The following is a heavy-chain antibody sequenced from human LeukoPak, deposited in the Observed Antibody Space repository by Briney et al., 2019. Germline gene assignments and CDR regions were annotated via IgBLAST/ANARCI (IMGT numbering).Heavy chain of an antibody. CDR2: IWYDGSKK. CDR1: GFTFSSYG. D-gene: IGHD5-24*01. CDR3: ARDQRRWLQNDAFDI. V-gene: IGHV3-33*01. J-gene: IGHJ3*02. Sequence: GGSLRLSCAASGFTFSSYGMHWVRQAPGKGLEWVAVIWYDGSKKYYADSVKGRFTISRDNSKNTLYLQMNSLRAEDTAVYYCARDQRRWLQNDAFDIWGQGTTVTVSS.